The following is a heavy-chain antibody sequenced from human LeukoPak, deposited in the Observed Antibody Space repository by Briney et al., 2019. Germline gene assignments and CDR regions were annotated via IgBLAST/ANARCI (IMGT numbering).Heavy chain of an antibody. CDR1: GFTFNSYW. D-gene: IGHD3-3*01. Sequence: GGSLRLSCAASGFTFNSYWMTWVRQAPGKGLEWVSAISGSGGSTYYADSVKGRFTISRDNSKNTLYLQMNSLRAEDTAVYYCAKDSTYYDFWSGYNSPFDIWGQGTMVTVSS. J-gene: IGHJ3*02. CDR3: AKDSTYYDFWSGYNSPFDI. V-gene: IGHV3-23*01. CDR2: ISGSGGST.